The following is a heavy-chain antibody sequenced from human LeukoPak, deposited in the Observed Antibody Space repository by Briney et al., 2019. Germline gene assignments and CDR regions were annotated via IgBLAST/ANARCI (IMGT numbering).Heavy chain of an antibody. CDR1: GDSINSGSYY. Sequence: SETLSLTCTVSGDSINSGSYYWSWIRQSAGKGLEWIGRIYTSGSTNYNPSLKSRVTISVDTSKNQFSLKLSSVTAADTAVYYCAREPVTAGYYYGMDVWGQGTTVIVSS. CDR3: AREPVTAGYYYGMDV. D-gene: IGHD2-21*02. J-gene: IGHJ6*02. CDR2: IYTSGST. V-gene: IGHV4-61*02.